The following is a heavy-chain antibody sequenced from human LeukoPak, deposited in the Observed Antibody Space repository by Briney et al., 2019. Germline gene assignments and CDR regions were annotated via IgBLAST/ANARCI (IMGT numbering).Heavy chain of an antibody. V-gene: IGHV3-21*01. CDR2: ISSSSTYI. CDR3: ARDRFEYSNSPAAFDI. CDR1: GFTFSNYR. J-gene: IGHJ3*02. Sequence: GGSLRLSCAASGFTFSNYRMNWVRQAPGEGLEWVSSISSSSTYIYYADSVKGRFTISRDNAKNSLYVQVNSLRAEDTAVYYCARDRFEYSNSPAAFDIWGQGTMVTVSS. D-gene: IGHD6-6*01.